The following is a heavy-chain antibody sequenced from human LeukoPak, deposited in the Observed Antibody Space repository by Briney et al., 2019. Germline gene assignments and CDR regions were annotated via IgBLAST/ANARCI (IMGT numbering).Heavy chain of an antibody. CDR1: GFTFSRFW. V-gene: IGHV3-74*01. Sequence: GGSLRLSCAASGFTFSRFWMHWVRQAPGKGLVWVARTSSDGSSTVYADSVKGRFTISRDNAKKALYLQMNSLRAEDTAIYYCARDSDAGFDYWGQGTLVTVSS. CDR3: ARDSDAGFDY. J-gene: IGHJ4*02. CDR2: TSSDGSST.